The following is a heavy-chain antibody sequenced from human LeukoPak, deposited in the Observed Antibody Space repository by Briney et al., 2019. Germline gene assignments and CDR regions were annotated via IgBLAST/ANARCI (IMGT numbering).Heavy chain of an antibody. CDR3: ARGTIVGATTLNY. CDR1: GFTFSSYG. V-gene: IGHV3-33*01. Sequence: PGRSLRLSCAASGFTFSSYGMHWVRQAPGKGLEWVAVIWYDGSNKYYADSVKGRLTISRDNSKNTLYLQMNSLRAEDTAVYYCARGTIVGATTLNYWGQGTLVTVSS. D-gene: IGHD1-26*01. J-gene: IGHJ4*02. CDR2: IWYDGSNK.